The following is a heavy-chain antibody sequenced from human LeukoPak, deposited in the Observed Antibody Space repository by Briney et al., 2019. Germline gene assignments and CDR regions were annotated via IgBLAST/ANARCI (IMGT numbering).Heavy chain of an antibody. CDR3: ATFVLMVYAISTDY. V-gene: IGHV3-23*01. J-gene: IGHJ4*02. Sequence: GGSLRLSCAASGFTVSSNYMSWVRQAPGKGLEWVSAISGSGGSTYYADSVKGRFTISRDNSKNTLYLQMNSLRAEDTAVYYCATFVLMVYAISTDYWGQGTLVTVSS. CDR1: GFTVSSNY. D-gene: IGHD2-8*01. CDR2: ISGSGGST.